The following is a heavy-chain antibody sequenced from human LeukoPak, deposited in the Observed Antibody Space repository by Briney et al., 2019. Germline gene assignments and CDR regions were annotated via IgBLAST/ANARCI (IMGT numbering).Heavy chain of an antibody. D-gene: IGHD3-9*01. Sequence: SETLSLTCTVSGYSISSNYYWGWIREPPGKGLEWIGSIYHSGSTYYNPSLKSRVTISVDTSKNQFSLKLSSVTAADTAVYYCARGRYSRSTFDPWGQGTLVTVSS. J-gene: IGHJ5*02. CDR1: GYSISSNYY. V-gene: IGHV4-38-2*02. CDR3: ARGRYSRSTFDP. CDR2: IYHSGST.